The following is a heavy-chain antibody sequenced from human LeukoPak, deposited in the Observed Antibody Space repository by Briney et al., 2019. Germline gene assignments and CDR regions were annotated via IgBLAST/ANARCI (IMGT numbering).Heavy chain of an antibody. CDR3: ARGDNGYSYGYGDYYGMDV. J-gene: IGHJ6*02. V-gene: IGHV3-48*02. CDR2: ISSSSSTI. Sequence: PGGSLRLSCAASGFTFSSYSMNWVRQAPGKGLEWVSYISSSSSTIYYADSVKGRFTISRDNAKNSLYLQMNSLRDEDTAVYYCARGDNGYSYGYGDYYGMDVWGQGTTVTVSS. CDR1: GFTFSSYS. D-gene: IGHD5-18*01.